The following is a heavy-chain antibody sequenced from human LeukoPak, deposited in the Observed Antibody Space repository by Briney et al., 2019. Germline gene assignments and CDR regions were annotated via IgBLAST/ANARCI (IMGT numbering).Heavy chain of an antibody. CDR2: MYSSEST. V-gene: IGHV4-59*01. D-gene: IGHD1-26*01. Sequence: SGTLSLTCTVSGGSMISYYWSWVRQAPGKGLEWIGYMYSSESTNYNPSLKSRVTISVDTSKNQVSLKLTSVTAADTAVYYCVREWASWGQGTLVTVSS. CDR1: GGSMISYY. CDR3: VREWAS. J-gene: IGHJ5*02.